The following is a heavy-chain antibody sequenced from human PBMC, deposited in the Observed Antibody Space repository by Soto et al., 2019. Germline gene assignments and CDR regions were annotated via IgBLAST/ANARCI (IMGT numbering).Heavy chain of an antibody. V-gene: IGHV4-30-4*01. D-gene: IGHD2-8*01. Sequence: QVQLQESGPGLVKPSETLSLTCTVSGGSISGGVHSWSWIRQPPWKGLEWIGHIFDSVSTYYNPSLKSRLTISVDTSKNQFSRRLSSVTAADTAVYYCAREIMPLTNDWYFDLWGRGTPVTVSS. CDR2: IFDSVST. J-gene: IGHJ2*01. CDR3: AREIMPLTNDWYFDL. CDR1: GGSISGGVHS.